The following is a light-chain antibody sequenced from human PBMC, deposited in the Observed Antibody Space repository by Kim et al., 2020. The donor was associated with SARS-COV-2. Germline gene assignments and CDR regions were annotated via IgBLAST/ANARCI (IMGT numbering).Light chain of an antibody. CDR3: QQYDTSPHT. CDR1: QSVSSNY. Sequence: LSPGESATLSCRASQSVSSNYLAWYHQRPGQAPRLLIYLASTRATGAPDRFSGSGSGTDFTLTIRRLEPEDSGVFYCQQYDTSPHTFGQGTKVEIK. J-gene: IGKJ2*01. CDR2: LAS. V-gene: IGKV3-20*01.